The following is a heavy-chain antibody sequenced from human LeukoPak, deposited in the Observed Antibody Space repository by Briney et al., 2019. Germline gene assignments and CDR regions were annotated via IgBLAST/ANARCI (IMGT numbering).Heavy chain of an antibody. CDR3: ARLPTDYYDSSGYTY. CDR2: INPNSGGT. CDR1: GYTFTGYY. Sequence: ASVKVSCKAPGYTFTGYYMHWVRQAPGQGLEWMGRINPNSGGTNYAQKFQGRVTMTRDTSISTAYMELSRLRSDDTAVYYCARLPTDYYDSSGYTYWGQGTLVTVSS. D-gene: IGHD3-22*01. J-gene: IGHJ4*02. V-gene: IGHV1-2*06.